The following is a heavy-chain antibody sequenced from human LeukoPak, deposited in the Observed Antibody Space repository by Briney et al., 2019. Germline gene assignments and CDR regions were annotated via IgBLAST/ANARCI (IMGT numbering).Heavy chain of an antibody. J-gene: IGHJ4*02. CDR1: GFTFSSYE. D-gene: IGHD3-10*01. Sequence: GGALRLSCAASGFTFSSYEMNWVRQAPGKGLEWVSYISSSGSTIYYAASVKGRFTISRDNAKNSLYLQMNSLRAEDTAVYYCARDGKGRNRIGYYFDYWGQGTLVTVSS. V-gene: IGHV3-48*03. CDR3: ARDGKGRNRIGYYFDY. CDR2: ISSSGSTI.